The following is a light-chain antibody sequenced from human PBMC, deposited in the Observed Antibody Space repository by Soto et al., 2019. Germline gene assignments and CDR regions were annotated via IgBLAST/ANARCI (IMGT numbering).Light chain of an antibody. CDR1: QRIGSW. CDR2: DAS. CDR3: LHYYTYPLT. V-gene: IGKV1-5*01. Sequence: DIQMTQSPSTLSASVGDRVSITCRASQRIGSWLAWYQQKPGKVPKLLIYDASTLISGVPSRFSGTGSGKEFTLSIASLQPDDFATYYCLHYYTYPLTFGQGTKVEIK. J-gene: IGKJ1*01.